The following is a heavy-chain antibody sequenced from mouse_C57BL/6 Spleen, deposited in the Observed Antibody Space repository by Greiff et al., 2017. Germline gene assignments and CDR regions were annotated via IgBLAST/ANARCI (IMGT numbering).Heavy chain of an antibody. CDR2: INYDGSST. CDR3: ARENLFDY. J-gene: IGHJ2*01. CDR1: GFTFSDYY. V-gene: IGHV5-16*01. Sequence: EVMLVESEGGLVQPGSSMKLSCTASGFTFSDYYMAWVRQVPEKGLEWVANINYDGSSTYYLDSLKSRFIISRDNAKNILYLQMSSLKSEDTATYYCARENLFDYWGQGTTLTVSS.